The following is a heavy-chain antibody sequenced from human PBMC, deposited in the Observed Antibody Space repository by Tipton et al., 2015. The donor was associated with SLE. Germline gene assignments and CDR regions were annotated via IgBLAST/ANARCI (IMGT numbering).Heavy chain of an antibody. D-gene: IGHD5-12*01. CDR3: ARDTGYERHYYGMDV. CDR1: GGSISSYY. CDR2: IYYSGST. J-gene: IGHJ6*02. Sequence: TLSLTCTVSGGSISSYYWSWIRQPPGKGLEWIGYIYYSGSTNYNPSLKSRVTISVDTSKNQFSLKLSSVTAADTAVYYCARDTGYERHYYGMDVWGQGTTVTVSS. V-gene: IGHV4-59*01.